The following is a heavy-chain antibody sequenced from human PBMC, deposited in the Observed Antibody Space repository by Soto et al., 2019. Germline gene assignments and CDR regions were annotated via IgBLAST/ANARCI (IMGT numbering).Heavy chain of an antibody. V-gene: IGHV4-4*07. CDR3: ARVLLERRHYFGMDV. CDR2: MYGSGST. Sequence: QVQLRESGPGLVKASETLSLTCIVSGESISTYYWSWIRQLAGKGLEWIGRMYGSGSTNYSPFLKSRVTMSVATSKNQFSQKLNSVTAADTAVYYCARVLLERRHYFGMDVWGQGTTVIVSS. D-gene: IGHD1-1*01. CDR1: GESISTYY. J-gene: IGHJ6*02.